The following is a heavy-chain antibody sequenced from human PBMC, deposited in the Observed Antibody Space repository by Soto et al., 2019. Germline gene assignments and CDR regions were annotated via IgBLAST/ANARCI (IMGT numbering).Heavy chain of an antibody. CDR2: IYPGDSDT. J-gene: IGHJ3*02. CDR3: ASLGAVLIGYDSFDM. CDR1: GYSFSKHW. V-gene: IGHV5-51*01. D-gene: IGHD3-9*01. Sequence: GESLKISCKGSGYSFSKHWIAWVRQMSGKGLEWMGHIYPGDSDTRYNPSFEGQVTMSADKSISTVYLQWRSLEASDSAMYYCASLGAVLIGYDSFDMWGPGTMVTVSS.